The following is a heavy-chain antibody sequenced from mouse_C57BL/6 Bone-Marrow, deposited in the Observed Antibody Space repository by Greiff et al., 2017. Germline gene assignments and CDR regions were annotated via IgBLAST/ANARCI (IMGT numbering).Heavy chain of an antibody. J-gene: IGHJ4*01. CDR2: IYPGDGDT. D-gene: IGHD1-1*01. CDR3: ARLAYYGSNYYAMDY. V-gene: IGHV1-80*01. CDR1: GYAFSSYW. Sequence: QVQLQQSGAELVKPGASVKISCKASGYAFSSYWMNWVKQRPGKGLEWIGQIYPGDGDTNYNGKFKGKATLTADTSSSTAYMQLSSLTSEDSAVYFCARLAYYGSNYYAMDYWGQGTSVTVSS.